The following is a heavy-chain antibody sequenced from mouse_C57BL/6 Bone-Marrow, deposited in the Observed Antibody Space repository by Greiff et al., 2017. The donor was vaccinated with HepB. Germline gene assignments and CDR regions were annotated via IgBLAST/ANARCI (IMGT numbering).Heavy chain of an antibody. CDR1: GYTFTDYF. CDR3: ASPAFAY. J-gene: IGHJ3*01. Sequence: VQLQQSGPVLVKPGASVKMSCKASGYTFTDYFMNWVKQSHGNSLEWIGGINPYNGGTSYHQKFKGKATLTVNKSSSTAYMELNSLTSEYSAVYYCASPAFAYWGQGTLVTVSA. V-gene: IGHV1-19*01. CDR2: INPYNGGT.